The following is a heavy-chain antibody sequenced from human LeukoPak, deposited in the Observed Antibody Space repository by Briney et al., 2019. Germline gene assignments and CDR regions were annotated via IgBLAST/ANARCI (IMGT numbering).Heavy chain of an antibody. J-gene: IGHJ6*03. CDR2: IRSKANSYAT. D-gene: IGHD6-13*01. Sequence: PGGSLRLSCAASGFTFSGSAMHWVRQASGKGLEWVGRIRSKANSYATAYAASVKGRFTISRDDSKNTAYLQMNSLKTEDTAVYYCTRQCSSSDSLCDSRNYYYYYYMDVWGKGTTVTVSS. CDR3: TRQCSSSDSLCDSRNYYYYYYMDV. V-gene: IGHV3-73*01. CDR1: GFTFSGSA.